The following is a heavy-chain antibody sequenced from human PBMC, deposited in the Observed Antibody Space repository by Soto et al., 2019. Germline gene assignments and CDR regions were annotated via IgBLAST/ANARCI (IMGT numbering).Heavy chain of an antibody. CDR3: ARVSIVVVPAATESYYYYGMDV. D-gene: IGHD2-2*01. V-gene: IGHV4-31*03. CDR2: IYYSGST. CDR1: GGSISSGGYY. Sequence: SETLSLTCTVSGGSISSGGYYWSWIRQHPGKGLEWIGYIYYSGSTYYNPSLKSRVTISVDTSKNQFSLKLSSVTAADTAVYYCARVSIVVVPAATESYYYYGMDVWGQGTTVT. J-gene: IGHJ6*02.